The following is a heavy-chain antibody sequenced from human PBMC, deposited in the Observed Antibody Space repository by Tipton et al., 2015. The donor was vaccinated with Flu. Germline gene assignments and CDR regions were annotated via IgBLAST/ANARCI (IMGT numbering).Heavy chain of an antibody. CDR1: GFTFSIYA. Sequence: SLRLSCAASGFTFSIYAMSWVRQAPGKRLEWISAISGGGGGTYYADSVKGRFTISRDNSKNTLYLRMNSLRAEDTAIYYCATLTGDDYWGQGILVTVSS. D-gene: IGHD7-27*01. CDR3: ATLTGDDY. V-gene: IGHV3-23*01. CDR2: ISGGGGGT. J-gene: IGHJ4*02.